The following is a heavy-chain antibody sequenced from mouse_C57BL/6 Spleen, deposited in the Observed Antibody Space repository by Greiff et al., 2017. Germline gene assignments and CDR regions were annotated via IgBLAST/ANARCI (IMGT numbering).Heavy chain of an antibody. J-gene: IGHJ4*01. CDR1: GFNIKNTY. V-gene: IGHV14-3*01. CDR3: ASGDYYGSSYNYAMDY. CDR2: IDPANGNT. Sequence: EVQLQQSVAELVRPGASVKLSCTASGFNIKNTYMHWVKQRPEQGLEWIGRIDPANGNTKYAPKFQGKATITADTSSNTAYLQLSSLTSEDTAIYYCASGDYYGSSYNYAMDYWGQGTSVTVSS. D-gene: IGHD1-1*01.